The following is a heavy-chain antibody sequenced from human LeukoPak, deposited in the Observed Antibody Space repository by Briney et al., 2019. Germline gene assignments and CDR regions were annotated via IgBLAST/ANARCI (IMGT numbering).Heavy chain of an antibody. CDR3: AGLPVVTAVTGAFHI. Sequence: PGGSLRLSCAASGFTVSKNYMNWVRQAPGKGLEWVSVIYGGGSTYYADSVKGRFTISRDNSKNTLFLQMNSLRAEDTAIYYCAGLPVVTAVTGAFHIWGQGTTVTVSS. J-gene: IGHJ3*02. CDR1: GFTVSKNY. D-gene: IGHD2-21*02. V-gene: IGHV3-53*01. CDR2: IYGGGST.